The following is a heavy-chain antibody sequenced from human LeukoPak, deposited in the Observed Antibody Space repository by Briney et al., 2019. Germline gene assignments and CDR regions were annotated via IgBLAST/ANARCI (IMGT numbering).Heavy chain of an antibody. J-gene: IGHJ6*03. CDR1: GFTFSSYE. CDR3: ARDVTPYYYMDV. V-gene: IGHV3-48*03. CDR2: ISSSGSTI. Sequence: GGSLRLSCVVSGFTFSSYEMNWVRQAPGKGLEWVSYISSSGSTIYYADSVKGRFTISRDNAKNSLYLQMNSLRAEDTAVYYCARDVTPYYYMDVWGKGTTVTISS. D-gene: IGHD3-16*02.